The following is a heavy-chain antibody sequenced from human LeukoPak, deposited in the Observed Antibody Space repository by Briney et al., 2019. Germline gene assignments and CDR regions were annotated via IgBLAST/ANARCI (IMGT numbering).Heavy chain of an antibody. CDR3: AREKSRYKYGYNY. J-gene: IGHJ4*02. Sequence: ASVKVSCKASGYNFISYDTNWVRPAAGQGLEWMGWISAYNGNTNYAQKLQGRVTMTTDTSTSTAYMELRSLRSDDTAVYYCAREKSRYKYGYNYWGQGTLVTVSS. D-gene: IGHD5-18*01. V-gene: IGHV1-18*01. CDR1: GYNFISYD. CDR2: ISAYNGNT.